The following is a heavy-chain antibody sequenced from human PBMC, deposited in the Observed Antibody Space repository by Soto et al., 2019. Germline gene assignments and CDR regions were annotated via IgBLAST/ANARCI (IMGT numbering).Heavy chain of an antibody. J-gene: IGHJ4*02. D-gene: IGHD6-19*01. CDR2: INPSSGST. Sequence: ASVKVSCKASGDTFTSYYMHWVRQAPGQGLEWMGIINPSSGSTSYAQKFQGRVTMTRDTSTSTVYMEQSRLRSEDTAGYYCARGPIAAGAGSLPLDYWGQGTLVTVSS. CDR1: GDTFTSYY. V-gene: IGHV1-46*01. CDR3: ARGPIAAGAGSLPLDY.